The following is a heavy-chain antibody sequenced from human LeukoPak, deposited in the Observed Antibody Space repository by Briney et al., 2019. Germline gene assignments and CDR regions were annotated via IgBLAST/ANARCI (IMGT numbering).Heavy chain of an antibody. CDR1: GYTFTSYD. V-gene: IGHV1-8*01. D-gene: IGHD3-10*01. CDR2: MNPNSGNT. Sequence: ASVKVSCKASGYTFTSYDINWVRQATGQGLEWMGWMNPNSGNTGHAQKFQGRVTMTRNTSISTAYMELSSLRSEDTAVYYCARAGKLLWFGDLPLDYWGQGTLVTVSS. J-gene: IGHJ4*02. CDR3: ARAGKLLWFGDLPLDY.